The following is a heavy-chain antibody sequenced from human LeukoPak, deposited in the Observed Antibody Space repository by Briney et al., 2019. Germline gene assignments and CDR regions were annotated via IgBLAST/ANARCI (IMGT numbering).Heavy chain of an antibody. CDR2: INPNSGGK. CDR3: ARDSDVLRYFDWSRHFDY. J-gene: IGHJ4*02. D-gene: IGHD3-9*01. V-gene: IGHV1-2*06. CDR1: GYTFTGYY. Sequence: ASVKVSCKASGYTFTGYYMHWVRQAPGQGLEWMGRINPNSGGKNYAQKFQVRVNMTRDTSISTAYMELSRLRLDDTAVYYCARDSDVLRYFDWSRHFDYWGQGTLVTVSS.